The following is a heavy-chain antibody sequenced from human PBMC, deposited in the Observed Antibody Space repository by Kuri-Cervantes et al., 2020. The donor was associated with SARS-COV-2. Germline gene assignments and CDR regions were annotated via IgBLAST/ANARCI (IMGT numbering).Heavy chain of an antibody. Sequence: GSLRLSCAVYGGSFSGYYGSWIRQPPGKGLEWIGEINHSGSTNYNPSLKSRVTISVDTSKNQFSLKLSSVTAADTAVYYCARGEGIVLVVYALAFDIWGQGTMVTVSS. J-gene: IGHJ3*02. CDR1: GGSFSGYY. CDR2: INHSGST. D-gene: IGHD2-8*02. V-gene: IGHV4-34*01. CDR3: ARGEGIVLVVYALAFDI.